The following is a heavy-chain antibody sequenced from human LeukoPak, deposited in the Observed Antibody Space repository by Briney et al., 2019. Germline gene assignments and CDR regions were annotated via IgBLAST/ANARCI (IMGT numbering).Heavy chain of an antibody. V-gene: IGHV3-30*18. Sequence: PGGSLRLSYAASGFTFSNYGMHWVRQAPGKGLEWVAVISYDGNKKYYVDSVKGRFTISRDNSKNTIYLQMNSLRAEDTAIYYCTKDDVAMVRGVIINWGQGTLVTVSS. D-gene: IGHD3-10*01. CDR1: GFTFSNYG. CDR3: TKDDVAMVRGVIIN. J-gene: IGHJ1*01. CDR2: ISYDGNKK.